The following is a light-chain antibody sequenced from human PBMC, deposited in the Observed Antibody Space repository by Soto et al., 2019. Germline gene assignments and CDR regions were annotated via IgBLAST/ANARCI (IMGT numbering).Light chain of an antibody. CDR1: QSISSH. CDR3: QQSYSTPIS. CDR2: TAS. Sequence: DIRMTQSPSSLSACVGDTVTITVPASQSISSHLNWYQQKPGKAPNLLMYTASNLQSGVPSRFSGSGSGTDFTLTISSLQPEDFATYYCQQSYSTPISFGQGTRLEIK. J-gene: IGKJ5*01. V-gene: IGKV1-39*01.